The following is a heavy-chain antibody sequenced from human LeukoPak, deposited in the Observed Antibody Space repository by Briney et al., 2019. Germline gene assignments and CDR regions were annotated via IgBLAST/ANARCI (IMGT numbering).Heavy chain of an antibody. CDR3: ARDGCSSTSCYLGYYYYYMDV. V-gene: IGHV3-30*01. D-gene: IGHD2-2*01. J-gene: IGHJ6*03. CDR1: GFTFSSYA. CDR2: ISYDGSNK. Sequence: GGSLRLSCAASGFTFSSYAMHWVRQAPGKGLEWVAVISYDGSNKYYADSVKGRFTISRDNSKNTLYLQMNSLRAEDTAAYYCARDGCSSTSCYLGYYYYYMDVWGKGTTVTVSS.